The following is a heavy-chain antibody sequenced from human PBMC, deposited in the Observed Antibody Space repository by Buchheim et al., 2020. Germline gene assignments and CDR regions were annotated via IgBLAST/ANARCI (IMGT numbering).Heavy chain of an antibody. CDR1: GYTFTSYY. Sequence: QVQLVQSGAEVKKPGASVKVSCKASGYTFTSYYMHWVRQAPGQGLEWMGIINPSVGSTSYAQKFQGRVTMTRDTSTSTVYMGLSSLRYEDTAVYYCARGDWVRFLEWAQYTWFDPWGQGTL. D-gene: IGHD3-3*01. J-gene: IGHJ5*02. CDR2: INPSVGST. CDR3: ARGDWVRFLEWAQYTWFDP. V-gene: IGHV1-46*01.